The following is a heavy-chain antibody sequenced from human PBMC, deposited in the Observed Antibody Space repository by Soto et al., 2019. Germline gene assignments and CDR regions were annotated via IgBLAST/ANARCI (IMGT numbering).Heavy chain of an antibody. J-gene: IGHJ3*02. D-gene: IGHD3-16*02. CDR2: ISAYNGNT. V-gene: IGHV1-18*01. CDR1: GYTFTSYG. CDR3: ARDLGVGSPYYDYVWGSYRRDAFDI. Sequence: GASVKVSCKASGYTFTSYGISWVRQAPGQGLEWMGWISAYNGNTNYAQKLQGRVTMTTDTSTSTACMELRSLRSDDTAVYYCARDLGVGSPYYDYVWGSYRRDAFDIWGQGTMVTVSS.